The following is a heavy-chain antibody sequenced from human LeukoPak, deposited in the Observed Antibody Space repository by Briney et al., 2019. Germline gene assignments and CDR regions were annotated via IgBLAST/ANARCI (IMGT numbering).Heavy chain of an antibody. J-gene: IGHJ4*02. CDR1: GFTFSGYW. V-gene: IGHV3-74*01. Sequence: GGSLRLSCAASGFTFSGYWMHWVRQAPGKGLVWVSRINSDGISTSYADSVKGRFTISRDNAKNTLYLQMNSLRAEDTAVYYCARNHITMVRGVIRREEFDYWGQGTLVTVSS. CDR2: INSDGIST. D-gene: IGHD3-10*01. CDR3: ARNHITMVRGVIRREEFDY.